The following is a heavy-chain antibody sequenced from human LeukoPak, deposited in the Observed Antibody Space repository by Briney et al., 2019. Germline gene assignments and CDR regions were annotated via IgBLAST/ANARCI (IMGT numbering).Heavy chain of an antibody. CDR1: GYTFTSYY. CDR2: INPSGGST. V-gene: IGHV1-46*01. J-gene: IGHJ4*02. Sequence: ASVKVSCKASGYTFTSYYMHWVRQAPGQGLEWMGIINPSGGSTSYAQKFQGRVTMTRDTSTSTVYMELSSLRSEDRAVYYCARGGGQRDKRGKGDYWGQGTLVTVSS. D-gene: IGHD3-10*01. CDR3: ARGGGQRDKRGKGDY.